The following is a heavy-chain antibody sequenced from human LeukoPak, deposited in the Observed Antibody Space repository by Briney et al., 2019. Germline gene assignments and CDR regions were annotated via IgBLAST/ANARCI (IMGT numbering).Heavy chain of an antibody. CDR1: GFTFNSYS. V-gene: IGHV3-21*01. D-gene: IGHD2-8*02. CDR3: ATEVLPPDY. J-gene: IGHJ4*02. Sequence: GGSLRLSCAAPGFTFNSYSMHWVRKAPGKGLEWVSSISSSSSYIYYADSVKGRFTISRDNAKNSLYLQMNSLRAEDTAVYYCATEVLPPDYWGQGALVTVSS. CDR2: ISSSSSYI.